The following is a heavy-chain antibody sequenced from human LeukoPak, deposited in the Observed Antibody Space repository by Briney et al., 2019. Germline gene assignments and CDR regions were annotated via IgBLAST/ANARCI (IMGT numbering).Heavy chain of an antibody. CDR3: AREGQGGNAFDI. Sequence: GGSLRLSCAASGFTFSSYAMHWVRQAPGKGLEWVAVISYDGSNKYYADSVKGRFTISRDNAKNSLYLQMNSLRAEDTAVYYCAREGQGGNAFDIWGQGTMVTVSS. D-gene: IGHD1-26*01. V-gene: IGHV3-30*04. J-gene: IGHJ3*02. CDR2: ISYDGSNK. CDR1: GFTFSSYA.